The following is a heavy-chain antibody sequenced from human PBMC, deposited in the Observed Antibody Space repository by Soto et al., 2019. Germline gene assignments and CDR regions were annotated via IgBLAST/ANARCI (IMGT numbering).Heavy chain of an antibody. J-gene: IGHJ4*02. Sequence: VQLLESGGHLMQSGGSLRLSCAASGFTFSSYAMTWVRQAPGKGLEWVSAISGSGSNTYYADSVRGRFTISRDNSKKTVYLQMNSLRAEDTAIYYCAKDPAAVAGGALDYWGQGTLVTVSS. D-gene: IGHD6-19*01. CDR3: AKDPAAVAGGALDY. CDR1: GFTFSSYA. V-gene: IGHV3-23*01. CDR2: ISGSGSNT.